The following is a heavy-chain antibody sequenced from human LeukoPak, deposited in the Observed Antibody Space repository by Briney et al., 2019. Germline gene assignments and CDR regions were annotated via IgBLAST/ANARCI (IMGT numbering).Heavy chain of an antibody. J-gene: IGHJ4*02. Sequence: GGSLRLSCTASGFTFSSYAMSWVRQAPGKGLEWVAVIWYDGSNKYYADSVKGRFTISRDNSKNTLYLQMNSLRAEDTAVYYCARDGGQWIDYWGQGTLVTVSS. CDR3: ARDGGQWIDY. D-gene: IGHD6-19*01. CDR1: GFTFSSYA. CDR2: IWYDGSNK. V-gene: IGHV3-33*08.